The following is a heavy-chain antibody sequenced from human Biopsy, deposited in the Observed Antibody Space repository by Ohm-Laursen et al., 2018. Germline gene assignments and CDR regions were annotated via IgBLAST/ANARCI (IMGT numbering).Heavy chain of an antibody. D-gene: IGHD5-12*01. CDR2: IFYSANT. CDR1: GVSINGGRYY. Sequence: TLSLTCVVSGVSINGGRYYWNWIRHHPGKGLEWIGNIFYSANTYYNPSLKSRVTISVDTSKNQFSLKLSPVTAADTAVYYCARLGSGDYFPTFFDFWGQGALVTVSS. J-gene: IGHJ4*02. CDR3: ARLGSGDYFPTFFDF. V-gene: IGHV4-31*11.